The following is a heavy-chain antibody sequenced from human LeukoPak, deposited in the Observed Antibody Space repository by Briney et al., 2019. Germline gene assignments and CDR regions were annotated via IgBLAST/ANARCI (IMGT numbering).Heavy chain of an antibody. Sequence: GGSLSLSCAASGFTFSSYAMHWVRQAPGKGLEYVSAISSNGGSTYYANSVKGRFTISRDNSKNTLYLQMGSLRAADMAVYYCARADYYDSSGPTFPFDYWGQGTLVTVSS. V-gene: IGHV3-64*01. J-gene: IGHJ4*02. D-gene: IGHD3-22*01. CDR2: ISSNGGST. CDR1: GFTFSSYA. CDR3: ARADYYDSSGPTFPFDY.